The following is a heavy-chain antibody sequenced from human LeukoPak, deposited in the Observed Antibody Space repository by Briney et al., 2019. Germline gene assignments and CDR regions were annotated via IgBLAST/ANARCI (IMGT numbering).Heavy chain of an antibody. V-gene: IGHV3-21*01. CDR3: ARDPDYDSLFDY. CDR2: ISSSSSYI. Sequence: GGSLRLCCAASGPTFSSYSMNWGRQAPGKGLEWVSSISSSSSYIYYADSVKGRFTISRDNAKNSLYLQMNSLRAEDTAVYYCARDPDYDSLFDYWGQGTLVTVSS. J-gene: IGHJ4*02. CDR1: GPTFSSYS. D-gene: IGHD3-22*01.